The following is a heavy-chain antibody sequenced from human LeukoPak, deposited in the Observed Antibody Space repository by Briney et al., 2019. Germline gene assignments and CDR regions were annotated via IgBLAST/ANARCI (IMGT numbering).Heavy chain of an antibody. D-gene: IGHD2-2*01. Sequence: SETLSLTCTVSGDSVSSVSYYWSWIRQPPGKGLEWIGYIYYSGSTYYNPSLKSRVTISVDTSKNQFSLKLSSVTAADTAVYYCARDVLRYCSSTSCYHYYYYYGMDVWGKGTTVTVSS. CDR2: IYYSGST. CDR1: GDSVSSVSYY. J-gene: IGHJ6*04. V-gene: IGHV4-30-4*08. CDR3: ARDVLRYCSSTSCYHYYYYYGMDV.